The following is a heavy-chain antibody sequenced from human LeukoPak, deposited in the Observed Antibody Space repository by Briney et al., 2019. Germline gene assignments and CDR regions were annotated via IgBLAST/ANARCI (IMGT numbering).Heavy chain of an antibody. D-gene: IGHD3-3*01. J-gene: IGHJ4*02. Sequence: GGSLRLSCAASGFTFSSYAMSWVHQAPGKGLEWVSAISGSGGSTYYADSVKGRFTISRDNSKNTLYLQMNSLRAEDTAVYYCATARRLRFLEWSYSEYWGQGTLVTVSS. CDR3: ATARRLRFLEWSYSEY. CDR2: ISGSGGST. V-gene: IGHV3-23*01. CDR1: GFTFSSYA.